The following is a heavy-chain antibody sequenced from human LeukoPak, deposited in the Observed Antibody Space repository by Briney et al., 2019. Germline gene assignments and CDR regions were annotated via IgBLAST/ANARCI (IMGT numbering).Heavy chain of an antibody. V-gene: IGHV1-69*05. CDR2: IIPMFGPA. J-gene: IGHJ6*03. D-gene: IGHD1-14*01. CDR3: AREGNHYYMDV. Sequence: ASVKVSCKASGGTFSSYAISWVRQAPGQGLEWMGGIIPMFGPANYAQKFQGRVTITTDETTSTAYMELNSLRSDDTAVYYCAREGNHYYMDVWGKGTTVTLSS. CDR1: GGTFSSYA.